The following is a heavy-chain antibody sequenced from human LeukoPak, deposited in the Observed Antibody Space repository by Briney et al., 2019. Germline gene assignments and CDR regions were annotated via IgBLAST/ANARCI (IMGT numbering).Heavy chain of an antibody. CDR3: ARAIMALQPSRSEYYYYYYGMDV. V-gene: IGHV1-2*02. D-gene: IGHD3-16*01. CDR1: GYTFTGYY. CDR2: INPNSGGT. J-gene: IGHJ6*02. Sequence: ASVKVSCKASGYTFTGYYMHWVRQAPGQGLEWMGWINPNSGGTNYAQKFQGRVTMTRDTSISTAYMELSRLRSDDTAVYYCARAIMALQPSRSEYYYYYYGMDVWGQGTTVTVSS.